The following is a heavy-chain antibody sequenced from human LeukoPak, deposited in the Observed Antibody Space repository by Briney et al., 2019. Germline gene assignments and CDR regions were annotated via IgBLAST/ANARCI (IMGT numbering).Heavy chain of an antibody. D-gene: IGHD2-21*02. CDR1: GFTFSSYG. V-gene: IGHV3-48*03. CDR2: ISRSGATI. CDR3: SRDRGGGDIYFDY. Sequence: GGSLRLSCSASGFTFSSYGMNWVRQAPGKGPEWISYISRSGATIYYADSVKGRFTISRDNAKNSLYLQMSSLGAEDTAIYYCSRDRGGGDIYFDYWGQGTLVTVSS. J-gene: IGHJ4*02.